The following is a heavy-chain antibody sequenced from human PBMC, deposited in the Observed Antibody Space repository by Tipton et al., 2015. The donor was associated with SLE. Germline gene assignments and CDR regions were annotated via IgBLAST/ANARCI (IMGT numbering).Heavy chain of an antibody. J-gene: IGHJ5*02. D-gene: IGHD3-10*01. Sequence: TLSLTCTVSGGSISSYYWSWIRQAPGKGLEWIGYIYTSGSTNYNPSLKSRVTISADTPKNQFSLKLSSVTAADTAVYYCASGGYGSGSHYLGGWFDPWGRGTLVTVSS. CDR2: IYTSGST. V-gene: IGHV4-4*08. CDR1: GGSISSYY. CDR3: ASGGYGSGSHYLGGWFDP.